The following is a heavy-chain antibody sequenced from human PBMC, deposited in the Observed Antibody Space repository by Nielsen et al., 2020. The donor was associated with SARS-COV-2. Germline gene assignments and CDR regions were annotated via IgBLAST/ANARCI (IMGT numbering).Heavy chain of an antibody. J-gene: IGHJ4*02. D-gene: IGHD5-24*01. Sequence: SETLSLTCIVSGGSISSYYWNWIRQSPGKGLDWIGHIHHSGSTIYNPSLNSRVTISMDTSKNQFSLTLSSVTAADTAVYYCAKEESRWDTLDSWGQGTLVTVS. CDR1: GGSISSYY. V-gene: IGHV4-59*08. CDR2: IHHSGST. CDR3: AKEESRWDTLDS.